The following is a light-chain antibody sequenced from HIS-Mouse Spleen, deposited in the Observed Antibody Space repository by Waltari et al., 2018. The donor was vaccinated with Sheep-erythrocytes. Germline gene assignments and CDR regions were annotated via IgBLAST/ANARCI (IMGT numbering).Light chain of an antibody. CDR3: AAWDDSLNGVV. CDR2: SNN. Sequence: QSVLTQPPSASGTPGQRVTISCSGSSSHLGLNTVNWYPQPPGTAPKLLIYSNNQRPSGVPDRFSGSKSGTSASLAISGLQSEDEADYYCAAWDDSLNGVVFGGGTKLTVL. CDR1: SSHLGLNT. V-gene: IGLV1-44*01. J-gene: IGLJ2*01.